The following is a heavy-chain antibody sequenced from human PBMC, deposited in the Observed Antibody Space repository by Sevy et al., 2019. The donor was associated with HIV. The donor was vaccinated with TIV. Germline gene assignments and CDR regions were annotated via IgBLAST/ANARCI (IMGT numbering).Heavy chain of an antibody. CDR1: GFTFDDYA. Sequence: GGSLRLSCTASGFTFDDYAMSWFRQAPGKGLEWVAFITRNSYEAYGGTREYAASVKGSFTISRVDSKSIAYLQMNSLKTEDTAMYYCSRALATAVTPEYYFDYWGQGTLVTVSS. CDR3: SRALATAVTPEYYFDY. D-gene: IGHD2-15*01. CDR2: ITRNSYEAYGGTR. V-gene: IGHV3-49*03. J-gene: IGHJ4*02.